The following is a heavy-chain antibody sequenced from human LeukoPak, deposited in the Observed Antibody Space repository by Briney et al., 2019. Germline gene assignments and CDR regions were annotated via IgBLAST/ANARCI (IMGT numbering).Heavy chain of an antibody. J-gene: IGHJ6*02. CDR1: GFTFSSYW. V-gene: IGHV3-74*01. CDR2: INSDGSST. CDR3: ARGAYYDFWSGYYYYYGMDV. Sequence: GGSLRLSCAASGFTFSSYWMSRVRQAPGKGLVWVSRINSDGSSTSYADSVKGRFTISRDNAKNTLYLQMNSLRAEDTAVYYCARGAYYDFWSGYYYYYGMDVWGQGTTVTVSS. D-gene: IGHD3-3*01.